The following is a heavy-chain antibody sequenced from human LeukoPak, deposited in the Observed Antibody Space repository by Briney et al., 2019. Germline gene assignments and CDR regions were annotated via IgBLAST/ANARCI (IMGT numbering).Heavy chain of an antibody. V-gene: IGHV3-23*01. CDR2: ISGSGGDR. Sequence: GSLRLSCATSGFTFDDYGMSWVRQAPGKGLEWVSAISGSGGDRYYADSVKGRFTISRDNTKNTVYLQMNSLRADDTAIYYCAKDRQRGNYFRNYYYYMDVWGKGTTVTVSS. CDR3: AKDRQRGNYFRNYYYYMDV. CDR1: GFTFDDYG. D-gene: IGHD1-26*01. J-gene: IGHJ6*03.